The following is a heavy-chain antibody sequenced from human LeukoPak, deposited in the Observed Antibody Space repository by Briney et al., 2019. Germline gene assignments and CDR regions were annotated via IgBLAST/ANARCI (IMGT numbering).Heavy chain of an antibody. J-gene: IGHJ4*02. Sequence: ASVKVSCKASGYTFTSYGISWVRQAPGQGLEWMGWISAYNGNTNYAQKLQGRVTMTTDTSTSTAYMELRSLRSDDTAVYYCARAQIQGATNRYFDYWGQGTLVTVSP. D-gene: IGHD1-26*01. V-gene: IGHV1-18*01. CDR3: ARAQIQGATNRYFDY. CDR2: ISAYNGNT. CDR1: GYTFTSYG.